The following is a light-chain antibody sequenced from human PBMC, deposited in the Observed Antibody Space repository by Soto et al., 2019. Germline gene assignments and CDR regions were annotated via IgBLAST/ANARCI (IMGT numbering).Light chain of an antibody. CDR2: EVT. V-gene: IGLV2-8*01. CDR1: NRDVGGYNL. J-gene: IGLJ3*02. Sequence: QSVLTQPPSASGSPGQSVTISCTGTNRDVGGYNLVSWYQQHPGKAPKLIIYEVTKRPSGVPDRFSGSKSGTSASLAISGLQSEDEADYYCATWDVTLNIWVFGGGTKLTVL. CDR3: ATWDVTLNIWV.